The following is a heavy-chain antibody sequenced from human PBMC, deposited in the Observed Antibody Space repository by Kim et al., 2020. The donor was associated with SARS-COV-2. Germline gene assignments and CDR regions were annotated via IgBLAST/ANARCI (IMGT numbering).Heavy chain of an antibody. CDR2: ISYDGRNE. CDR3: ARGNYYESVSLSDYYNGMDV. D-gene: IGHD3-10*01. V-gene: IGHV3-30-3*01. Sequence: GGSLRLSCAASGLSFDSSAMNWVRQAPGKGLEWVAVISYDGRNEEYADSVKGRFTISRDNSKSRLYREMNRLRLEDTALYYCARGNYYESVSLSDYYNGMDVWGQGTTVTVSS. J-gene: IGHJ6*02. CDR1: GLSFDSSA.